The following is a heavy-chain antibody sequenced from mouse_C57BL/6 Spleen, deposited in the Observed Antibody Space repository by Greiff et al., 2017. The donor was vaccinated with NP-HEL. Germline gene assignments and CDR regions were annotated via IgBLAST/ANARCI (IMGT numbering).Heavy chain of an antibody. Sequence: EVQLQESGGGLVKPGGSLKLSCAASGFTFSSYAMSWVRQTPEKRLEWVATISDGGSYTYYPDNVKGRFTISRDNAKNNLYLQMSHLKSEDTAMYYCAKVRGGATTAWFAYWGQGTLVTVSA. V-gene: IGHV5-4*01. CDR2: ISDGGSYT. CDR1: GFTFSSYA. J-gene: IGHJ3*01. CDR3: AKVRGGATTAWFAY. D-gene: IGHD2-12*01.